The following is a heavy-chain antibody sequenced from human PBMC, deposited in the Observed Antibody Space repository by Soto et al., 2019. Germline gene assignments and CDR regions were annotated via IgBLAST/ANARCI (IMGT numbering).Heavy chain of an antibody. Sequence: QVQLMQSGAEVKKSGASVKVSCETSVYMFISWVRQAPGQGPEWMGWISAYSGKTQYSQNFQDRFTMTTDTSTNTAYMELRSLRSEDTAIYYCAVDSSGSTADYYYYYGLDVWGQGTTVTVSS. CDR2: ISAYSGKT. V-gene: IGHV1-18*01. J-gene: IGHJ6*02. CDR3: AVDSSGSTADYYYYYGLDV. D-gene: IGHD3-22*01. CDR1: VYMF.